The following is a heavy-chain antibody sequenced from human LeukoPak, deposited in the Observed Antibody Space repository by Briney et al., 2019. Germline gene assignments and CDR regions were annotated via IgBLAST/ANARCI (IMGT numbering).Heavy chain of an antibody. V-gene: IGHV1-69*01. Sequence: GSSVKVSCKASGGTFSSYAISWVRQAPGQGLEWMGGIIPIFGTANYAQKFQGRVTITADESTSTAYMELGSLRSEDTAVYYCARDRNYAVLSWFDPWGQGTLVTVSS. CDR2: IIPIFGTA. CDR3: ARDRNYAVLSWFDP. J-gene: IGHJ5*02. CDR1: GGTFSSYA. D-gene: IGHD1-7*01.